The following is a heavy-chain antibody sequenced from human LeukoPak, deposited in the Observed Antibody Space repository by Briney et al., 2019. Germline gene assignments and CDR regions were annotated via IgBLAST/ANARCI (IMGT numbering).Heavy chain of an antibody. CDR3: ARDIGAARSDY. V-gene: IGHV4-59*01. Sequence: SETLSLTCTDSGGSISGYYWSWIRQPPGKGLEWIGYIYYSGSAKYNPSLKSRVPISVDTSKNQFSLKLTSVTAADTAVYYCARDIGAARSDYWGQGTLVTVSS. CDR1: GGSISGYY. D-gene: IGHD6-6*01. CDR2: IYYSGSA. J-gene: IGHJ4*02.